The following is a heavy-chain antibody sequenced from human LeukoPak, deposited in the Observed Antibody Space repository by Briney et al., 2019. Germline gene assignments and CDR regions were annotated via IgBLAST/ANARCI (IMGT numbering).Heavy chain of an antibody. V-gene: IGHV3-33*01. Sequence: GGSLRLSCAASGLTFSSYGMHWVRQAPGKGLEWVAVIWYDGSNKYYADSVKGRFTISRDNSKNTLYLQMNSLRAEDTAVYYCARARYSSSWYDYWGQGTLVTVSS. CDR1: GLTFSSYG. D-gene: IGHD6-13*01. J-gene: IGHJ4*02. CDR3: ARARYSSSWYDY. CDR2: IWYDGSNK.